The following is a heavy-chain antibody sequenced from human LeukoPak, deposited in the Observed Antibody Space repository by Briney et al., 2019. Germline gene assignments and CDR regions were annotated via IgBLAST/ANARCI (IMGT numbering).Heavy chain of an antibody. Sequence: ASVTVSFKASGYTFTIYYMHWVRQAPGQGQEWMGIINPSGGSTSYAQKFQGRVTMTRDTSTSTVYMELSSLRSEDTAVYYCARASSIAVAGTIFYWGQGTLVTVSS. CDR2: INPSGGST. V-gene: IGHV1-46*01. J-gene: IGHJ4*02. D-gene: IGHD6-19*01. CDR1: GYTFTIYY. CDR3: ARASSIAVAGTIFY.